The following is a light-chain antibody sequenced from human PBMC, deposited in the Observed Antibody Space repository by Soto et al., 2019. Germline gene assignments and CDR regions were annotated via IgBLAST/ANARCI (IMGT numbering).Light chain of an antibody. Sequence: QSALTQPASVSGSPGQSITISCTGTSSDVGGYNYVSWYQQHPGKAPKLMIYEVSNRPSGVSNRFSGPKSGNTASLTISGLQAEDEADYYCSSYTSNTTLYVFGAGTKLTVL. J-gene: IGLJ1*01. V-gene: IGLV2-14*01. CDR3: SSYTSNTTLYV. CDR1: SSDVGGYNY. CDR2: EVS.